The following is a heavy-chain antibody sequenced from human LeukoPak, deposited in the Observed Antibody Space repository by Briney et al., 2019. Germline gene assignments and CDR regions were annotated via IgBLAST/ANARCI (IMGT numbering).Heavy chain of an antibody. Sequence: GGSLRLSCEASGFTFLNYAMSWVRQAPGKGLQWVSGVSGRDDTTYYTDSPEGSTYYTNSAEGRFTISRDNSKNTVYLQIDSLGVEDTAVYYCAKCMSATGVCLNFDSWGQGILVTVSS. CDR1: GFTFLNYA. D-gene: IGHD2-21*02. CDR3: AKCMSATGVCLNFDS. CDR2: VSGRDDTTYYTDSPEGST. J-gene: IGHJ4*02. V-gene: IGHV3-23*01.